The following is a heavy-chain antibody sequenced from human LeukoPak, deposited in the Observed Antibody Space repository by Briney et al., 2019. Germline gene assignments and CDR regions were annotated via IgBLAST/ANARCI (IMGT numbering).Heavy chain of an antibody. V-gene: IGHV3-21*01. CDR2: ISSSSSYI. J-gene: IGHJ6*02. Sequence: GGSLRLSCAASGFTFSSYSMNWVRQAPGKGLKWVSSISSSSSYIYYADSVKGRFTISRDNAKNSLYLQMNSLRAEDTAVYYCARDQQLTYYYDSSGFYYYYGMDVWGQGTTVTVSS. CDR3: ARDQQLTYYYDSSGFYYYYGMDV. D-gene: IGHD3-22*01. CDR1: GFTFSSYS.